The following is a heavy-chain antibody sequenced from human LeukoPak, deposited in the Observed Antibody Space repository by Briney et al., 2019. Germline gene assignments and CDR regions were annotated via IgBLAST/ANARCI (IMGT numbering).Heavy chain of an antibody. Sequence: SETLSLTCTVSGGSISSGTYYWSWIRQHPGKGLEWIGYIYYSGITYYNPSLKSRITISRDTSKNQFSLNLSSVTAADTAMYFCARDRTGWGAFDIWGQGTVVTVSS. D-gene: IGHD1-14*01. CDR3: ARDRTGWGAFDI. V-gene: IGHV4-31*03. J-gene: IGHJ3*02. CDR1: GGSISSGTYY. CDR2: IYYSGIT.